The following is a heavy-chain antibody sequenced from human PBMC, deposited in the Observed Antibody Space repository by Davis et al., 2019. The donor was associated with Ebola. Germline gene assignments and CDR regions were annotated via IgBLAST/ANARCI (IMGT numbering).Heavy chain of an antibody. CDR1: GGSISSYY. J-gene: IGHJ5*02. CDR2: IYTSGST. V-gene: IGHV4-4*07. Sequence: PSETLSLTCTVSGGSISSYYWSWIRQPAGKGLEWIGHIYTSGSTNYNPSLKSRVTISVDTSKNQFSLKLSSVTAADTAVYYCASQKAYRKGFDPWGQGTLVTVSS. CDR3: ASQKAYRKGFDP. D-gene: IGHD1-26*01.